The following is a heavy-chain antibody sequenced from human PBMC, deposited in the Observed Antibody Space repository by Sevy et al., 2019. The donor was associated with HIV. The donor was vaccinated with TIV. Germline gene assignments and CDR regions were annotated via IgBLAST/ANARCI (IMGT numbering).Heavy chain of an antibody. J-gene: IGHJ4*02. D-gene: IGHD4-4*01. CDR3: TKDQSDSNFLTFYFDY. Sequence: GGSLRLSCAASGFTFSSYAMSWVRQAPGKGLEWVSAISGSGGSTYYADSVKGRFTISRDNSKNMLYLQINGLRAEDTAVYYCTKDQSDSNFLTFYFDYWGQGTLVTVSS. CDR1: GFTFSSYA. CDR2: ISGSGGST. V-gene: IGHV3-23*01.